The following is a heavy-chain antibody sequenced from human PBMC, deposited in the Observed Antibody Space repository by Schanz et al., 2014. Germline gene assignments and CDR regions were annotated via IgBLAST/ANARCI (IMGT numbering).Heavy chain of an antibody. D-gene: IGHD6-13*01. CDR3: ATSSSWHPATDY. CDR1: GFSFSSYA. Sequence: EVQLVESGGGLVQPGGSLRLSCAASGFSFSSYAMGWVRQARGKGLEWVSAMNESHSTIYYADSVKGRFTISRDNAKSSLYLQMNSLRVEDTAVYYCATSSSWHPATDYWGQGTLVNVSS. CDR2: MNESHSTI. J-gene: IGHJ4*02. V-gene: IGHV3-23*04.